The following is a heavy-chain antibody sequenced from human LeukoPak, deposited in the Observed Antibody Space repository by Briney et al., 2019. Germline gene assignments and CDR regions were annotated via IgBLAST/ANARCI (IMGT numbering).Heavy chain of an antibody. CDR3: ARVQNSMVRGVIDNWFDP. J-gene: IGHJ5*02. CDR2: INHSGST. Sequence: SETLPLTCAVYGGSFSGYYWSWIRQPPGKGLEWIGEINHSGSTNYNPSLKSRVTISVDTSKNQFSLKLSSVTAADTAVYYCARVQNSMVRGVIDNWFDPWGQGTLVTVSS. D-gene: IGHD3-10*01. V-gene: IGHV4-34*01. CDR1: GGSFSGYY.